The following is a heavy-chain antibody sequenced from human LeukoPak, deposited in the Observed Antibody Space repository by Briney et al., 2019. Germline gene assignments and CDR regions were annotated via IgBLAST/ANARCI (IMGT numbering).Heavy chain of an antibody. CDR1: GFTFDDYG. V-gene: IGHV3-20*04. CDR3: ARDGRTVLRYFDWSNAFDI. CDR2: INWNGGST. J-gene: IGHJ3*02. Sequence: PGGSLRLSCAASGFTFDDYGMSWVRQAPGKGLEWVSGINWNGGSTGYADSVKGRFTISRDNAKNSLYLQMNSLRAEDTALYYCARDGRTVLRYFDWSNAFDIWGQGTMVTVSS. D-gene: IGHD3-9*01.